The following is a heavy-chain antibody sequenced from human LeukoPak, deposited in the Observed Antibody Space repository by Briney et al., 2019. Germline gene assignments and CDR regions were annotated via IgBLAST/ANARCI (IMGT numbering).Heavy chain of an antibody. CDR2: ISWNSGSI. J-gene: IGHJ4*02. Sequence: PGGSLRLSCAASGFTFDGYAMHWVRQAPGKGLEWVSGISWNSGSIGYADSVKGRFTISRDNAKNSLYLQMNSLRAEDTAVYYCAKDGYCSSTSCYSLSDYWGQGTLVTVSS. CDR1: GFTFDGYA. CDR3: AKDGYCSSTSCYSLSDY. D-gene: IGHD2-2*01. V-gene: IGHV3-9*01.